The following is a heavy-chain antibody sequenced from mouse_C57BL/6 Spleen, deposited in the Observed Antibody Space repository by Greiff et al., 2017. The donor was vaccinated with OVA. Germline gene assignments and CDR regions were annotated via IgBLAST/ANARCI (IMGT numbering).Heavy chain of an antibody. V-gene: IGHV2-2*01. CDR3: ARNGMVTTNFDY. CDR2: IWSGGST. Sequence: VQLQQSGPGLVQPSQSLSITCTVSGFSLTSYGVHWVRQSPGKGLEWLGVIWSGGSTDYNAAFISRLSISKDNSKSQVFFKMNSLQADDTAIYYCARNGMVTTNFDYWGQGTTLTVSS. J-gene: IGHJ2*01. CDR1: GFSLTSYG. D-gene: IGHD2-3*01.